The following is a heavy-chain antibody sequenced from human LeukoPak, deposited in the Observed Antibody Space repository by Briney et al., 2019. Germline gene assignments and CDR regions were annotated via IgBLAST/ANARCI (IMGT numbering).Heavy chain of an antibody. J-gene: IGHJ6*02. CDR3: AADSALDSSIAAHSLRYGMDV. CDR2: IVVGSGNT. CDR1: GFTFTSSA. D-gene: IGHD6-6*01. V-gene: IGHV1-58*01. Sequence: SVKVSCKASGFTFTSSAVQWVRQARGQRLEWIGWIVVGSGNTNYAQKFQERVTITRDMSTSTAYMELSSLRSEDTAVYYCAADSALDSSIAAHSLRYGMDVWGQGTTVTVSS.